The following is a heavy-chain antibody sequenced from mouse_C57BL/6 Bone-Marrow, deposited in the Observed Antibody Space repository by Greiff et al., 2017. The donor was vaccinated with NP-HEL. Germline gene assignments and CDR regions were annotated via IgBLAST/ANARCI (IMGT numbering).Heavy chain of an antibody. Sequence: VKLQESGAELVKPGASVKISCKASGYAFSSYWMNWVKQRPGKGLEWIGQIYPGDGDTNYNGKFKGKATLTADKSSSTAYMQLSSLTSEDSAVYFCARSPITTVGIYYYAMDYWGQGTSVTVSS. CDR1: GYAFSSYW. CDR3: ARSPITTVGIYYYAMDY. V-gene: IGHV1-80*01. D-gene: IGHD1-1*01. J-gene: IGHJ4*01. CDR2: IYPGDGDT.